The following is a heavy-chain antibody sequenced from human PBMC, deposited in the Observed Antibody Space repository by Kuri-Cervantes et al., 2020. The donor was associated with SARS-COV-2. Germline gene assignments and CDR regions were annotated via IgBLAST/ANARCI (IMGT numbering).Heavy chain of an antibody. CDR3: AKDYFSDTSNYFDY. D-gene: IGHD3-3*01. Sequence: GESLKISCAVSGFASSNSAMSWVRQAPGKGLEWVSSISLNGGSQYYADSVKGRFTISRDNSKNTLYLQVISLRAEDTALYYCAKDYFSDTSNYFDYWGQGALVTVSS. J-gene: IGHJ4*02. V-gene: IGHV3-23*01. CDR1: GFASSNSA. CDR2: ISLNGGSQ.